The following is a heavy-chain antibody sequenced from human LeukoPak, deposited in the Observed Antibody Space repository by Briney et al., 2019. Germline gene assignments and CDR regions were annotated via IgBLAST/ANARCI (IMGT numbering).Heavy chain of an antibody. D-gene: IGHD3-16*01. Sequence: GGSLRLSCTASGFIFGDYGLSWVRQAPGKGLEWVGFIRSKADGVTTEYAASVKGRFTISRDDSKNIAYLQMNSLKTEDTAVYYCAKDAQRLTYYDYVWGSFRNHAANYYMDVWGKGTTVTVSS. V-gene: IGHV3-49*04. CDR2: IRSKADGVTT. J-gene: IGHJ6*03. CDR3: AKDAQRLTYYDYVWGSFRNHAANYYMDV. CDR1: GFIFGDYG.